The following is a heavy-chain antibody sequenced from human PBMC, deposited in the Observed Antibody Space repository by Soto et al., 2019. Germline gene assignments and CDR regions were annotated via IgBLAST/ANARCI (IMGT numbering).Heavy chain of an antibody. D-gene: IGHD3-10*01. CDR3: ARGQGPLWFGELANYYYYYYMDV. V-gene: IGHV3-33*01. CDR2: IWYDGSNK. Sequence: GGSLRLSCAASGFTFSSYGMHWVRQAPGKGLEWVAVIWYDGSNKYYADSVKGRFTISRDNSKNTLYLQMNSLRAEDTAVYYCARGQGPLWFGELANYYYYYYMDVWGKGTTVTVSS. CDR1: GFTFSSYG. J-gene: IGHJ6*03.